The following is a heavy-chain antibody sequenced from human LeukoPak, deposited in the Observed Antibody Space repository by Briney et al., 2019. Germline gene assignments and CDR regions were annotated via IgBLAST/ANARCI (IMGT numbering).Heavy chain of an antibody. V-gene: IGHV3-23*01. CDR3: AKVPSVYCSSTSCYLDY. CDR2: ISGSGGST. J-gene: IGHJ4*02. CDR1: GFTFSSYA. Sequence: GGSLRLSCAASGFTFSSYAMSWVRQAPGKGLEGVSAISGSGGSTHYAVSVKGRFTISRDNSKNTLYLQMNSLRAEDTAVYYCAKVPSVYCSSTSCYLDYWGQGTLVTVSS. D-gene: IGHD2-2*01.